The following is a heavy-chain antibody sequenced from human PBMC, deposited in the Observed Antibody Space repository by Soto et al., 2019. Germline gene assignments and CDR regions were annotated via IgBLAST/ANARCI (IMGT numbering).Heavy chain of an antibody. Sequence: VQLLESGGGLVQPGGSLRLACTASGFTFNHYAMSWVRQAPGKGLEWVSAVSGRGGSTKYADSVKGRFIISRDNSNSTLYLQMDSLRGEDTAVYYCAKDSTVTTSLYFYYYGFDFWGQGTTVTVSS. CDR1: GFTFNHYA. CDR3: AKDSTVTTSLYFYYYGFDF. J-gene: IGHJ6*01. V-gene: IGHV3-23*01. D-gene: IGHD4-17*01. CDR2: VSGRGGST.